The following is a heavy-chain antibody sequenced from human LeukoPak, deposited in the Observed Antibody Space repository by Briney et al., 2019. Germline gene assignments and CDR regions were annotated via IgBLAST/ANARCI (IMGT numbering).Heavy chain of an antibody. CDR1: GYTFTGYY. CDR3: ARGWGYSYGYGY. J-gene: IGHJ4*02. D-gene: IGHD5-18*01. CDR2: INPNSGNT. V-gene: IGHV1-8*03. Sequence: ASVKVSCKASGYTFTGYYMHWVRQAPGQGLEWMGWINPNSGNTGYAQKFQGRVTITRNTSISTAYMELSSLRSEDTAVYYCARGWGYSYGYGYWGQGTLVTVSS.